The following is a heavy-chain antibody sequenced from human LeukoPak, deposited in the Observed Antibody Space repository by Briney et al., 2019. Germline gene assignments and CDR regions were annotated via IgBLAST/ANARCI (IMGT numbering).Heavy chain of an antibody. J-gene: IGHJ4*02. Sequence: GGSLRLSCAASGFTFSGYWMSWVRQAPGKGLEWVANIKQDGSEKYYVDSVKGRFTISRDNAKNSLYLQMNSLRAEDTAVYYCASLWFGEPAWGQGTLVTVSS. V-gene: IGHV3-7*01. D-gene: IGHD3-10*01. CDR3: ASLWFGEPA. CDR1: GFTFSGYW. CDR2: IKQDGSEK.